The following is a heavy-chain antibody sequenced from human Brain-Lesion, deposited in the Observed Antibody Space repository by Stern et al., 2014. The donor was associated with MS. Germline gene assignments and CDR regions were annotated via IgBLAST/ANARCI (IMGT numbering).Heavy chain of an antibody. V-gene: IGHV1-24*01. CDR3: ATGDFRQQRVPGPYYFYGMDV. CDR2: FDPEDGET. Sequence: QDQLVQSGAEVKKPGASVKVSCKVSGYTLTELSMHWVRQAPGKGLERMGSFDPEDGETIYAQKFQGRVTMTEDTSTDTAYMELSSLRSEDTAVYYCATGDFRQQRVPGPYYFYGMDVWGQGTTVTVSS. CDR1: GYTLTELS. D-gene: IGHD6-13*01. J-gene: IGHJ6*02.